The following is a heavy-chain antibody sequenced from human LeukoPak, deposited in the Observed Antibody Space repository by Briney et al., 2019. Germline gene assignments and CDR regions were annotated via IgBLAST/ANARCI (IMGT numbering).Heavy chain of an antibody. J-gene: IGHJ6*02. Sequence: RGSLRLSCAASGFTFSSYAMSWVRQAPGKGLEWVSAISGSGGSTYYADSVKGRFTISRDNSKNTLYLQMNSLRAEDTAVYYCARDVTMVRGAQDYYGMDVWGQGTTVTVSS. V-gene: IGHV3-23*01. CDR2: ISGSGGST. CDR3: ARDVTMVRGAQDYYGMDV. D-gene: IGHD3-10*01. CDR1: GFTFSSYA.